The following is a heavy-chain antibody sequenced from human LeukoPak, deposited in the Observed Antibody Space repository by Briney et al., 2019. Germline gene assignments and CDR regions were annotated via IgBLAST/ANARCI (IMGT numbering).Heavy chain of an antibody. D-gene: IGHD6-13*01. CDR1: GFTFSSYS. CDR3: AREPLYSGSWYAERWFDP. V-gene: IGHV3-21*01. J-gene: IGHJ5*02. CDR2: ISSSSSYI. Sequence: AGGSLRLSCAASGFTFSSYSMTWVRQAPGKGLEWVSSISSSSSYIYYADSVKGRFTISRDNAKNSLYLQMNSLRAEDTAVYYCAREPLYSGSWYAERWFDPWGQGTLVTVSS.